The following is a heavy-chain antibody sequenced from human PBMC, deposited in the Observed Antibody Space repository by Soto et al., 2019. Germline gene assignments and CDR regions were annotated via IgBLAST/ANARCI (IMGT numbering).Heavy chain of an antibody. J-gene: IGHJ6*02. V-gene: IGHV3-11*05. CDR3: ARDRNYYGSGVYGMDV. D-gene: IGHD3-10*01. CDR1: GLTVTDYY. CDR2: ISRSTSYT. Sequence: QVQLVESGGGLVKPGGSLRLSCAASGLTVTDYYMSWIRQAPGKGLEWVSYISRSTSYTNYADSVKGRFTISRDNAKNSLYLQMNSLRAEDTAVYYCARDRNYYGSGVYGMDVWGQGTTVTVSS.